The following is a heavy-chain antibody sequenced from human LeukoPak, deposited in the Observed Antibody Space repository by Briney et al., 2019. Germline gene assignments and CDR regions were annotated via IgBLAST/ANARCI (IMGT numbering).Heavy chain of an antibody. CDR2: IYYSGST. D-gene: IGHD3-22*01. Sequence: SETLSLTCTVSGGSISSSTYYWGWLRQPPGKGLEWIGSIYYSGSTYYNPPLKSRVSISVDTSKNQFSLKLSSVTAADTAVYYCARQHPIYDSSGYDDYWGQGTLVTVPS. V-gene: IGHV4-39*01. CDR3: ARQHPIYDSSGYDDY. CDR1: GGSISSSTYY. J-gene: IGHJ4*02.